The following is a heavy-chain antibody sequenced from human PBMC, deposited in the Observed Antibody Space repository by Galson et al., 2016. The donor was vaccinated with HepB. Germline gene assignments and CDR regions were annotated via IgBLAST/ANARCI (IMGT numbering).Heavy chain of an antibody. CDR3: ARDDYYGSGSDFHNGMDV. J-gene: IGHJ6*02. D-gene: IGHD3-10*01. CDR1: DFSFSTSG. Sequence: SLRLSCAASDFSFSTSGVHWVRQAPGKGLDWVALIWHDGTTKHFADSVRGRFTISRDNSKNTVYLQMNSLRDEDTAVYYCARDDYYGSGSDFHNGMDVWGQGTTVTVSS. CDR2: IWHDGTTK. V-gene: IGHV3-33*01.